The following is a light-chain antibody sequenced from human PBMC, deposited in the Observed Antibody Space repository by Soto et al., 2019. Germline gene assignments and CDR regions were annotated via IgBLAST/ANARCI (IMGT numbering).Light chain of an antibody. CDR2: GAS. V-gene: IGKV3D-15*01. J-gene: IGKJ4*01. Sequence: VMTQAPATLSVSPGERATLSCRASQSVSNNYLAWYQQKPGQAPRLLIYGASNRATGIPDRFSGSGSGTDFTLTISSLQSEDCAIYYCQQYHTWPITFGGGTKVDIK. CDR1: QSVSNN. CDR3: QQYHTWPIT.